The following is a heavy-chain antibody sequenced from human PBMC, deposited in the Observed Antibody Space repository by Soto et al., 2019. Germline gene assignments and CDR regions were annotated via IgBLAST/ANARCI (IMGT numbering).Heavy chain of an antibody. V-gene: IGHV4-4*02. CDR2: ISQSGHT. J-gene: IGHJ4*01. CDR3: AKIGGLYNATPWSKGY. D-gene: IGHD3-10*01. CDR1: GGSISSSTY. Sequence: QVLLQESGPGLVKPSGTLSLTCTVSGGSISSSTYWSWVRQPPGKGLEWIGVISQSGHTNYNPSHNRQPIISIDTPKPQLFLMLTTVTPADTAVSYCAKIGGLYNATPWSKGYWGHGTLDNASS.